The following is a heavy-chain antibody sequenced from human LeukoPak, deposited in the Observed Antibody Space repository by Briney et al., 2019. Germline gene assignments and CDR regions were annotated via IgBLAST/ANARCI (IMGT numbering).Heavy chain of an antibody. CDR1: GFTFNRDW. D-gene: IGHD1-26*01. Sequence: GSLRLSCAASGFTFNRDWTAWIRQPPGKGLEWIGEINHSGSTNYNPSLKSRVTISVDTSKNQFSLKLSSVTAADTAVYYCARELGYFDYWGQGTLVTVSS. CDR2: INHSGST. CDR3: ARELGYFDY. J-gene: IGHJ4*02. V-gene: IGHV4-34*01.